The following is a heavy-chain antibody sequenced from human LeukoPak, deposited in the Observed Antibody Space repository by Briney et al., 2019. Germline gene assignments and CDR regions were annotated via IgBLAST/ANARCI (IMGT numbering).Heavy chain of an antibody. J-gene: IGHJ6*03. D-gene: IGHD5-12*01. V-gene: IGHV3-33*06. CDR3: AKGAGYSAYNYHYYYLDV. CDR1: RFIFRSYG. CDR2: IWYDGTTK. Sequence: VISLRLSCAPSRFIFRSYGMQRVRPAPVPGLAWVAVIWYDGTTKYYADSVKGRFTISRDNSKNTLSLQMNSLRAEDTAVYYCAKGAGYSAYNYHYYYLDVWGKGTTVTVSS.